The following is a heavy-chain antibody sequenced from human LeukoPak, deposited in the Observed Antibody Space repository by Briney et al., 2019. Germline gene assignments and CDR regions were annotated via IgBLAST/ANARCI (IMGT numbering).Heavy chain of an antibody. Sequence: KAGGSLRLSCAASGFTFSSYAMSWVRQAPGKGLEWVSAISGSGGSTYYADSVKGRFTISRDNTKNSLYLQMNSLRAEDTAVYYCARDLCSSTSCYPYYFDYWGQGTLVIVSS. D-gene: IGHD2-2*01. J-gene: IGHJ4*02. CDR2: ISGSGGST. V-gene: IGHV3-23*01. CDR3: ARDLCSSTSCYPYYFDY. CDR1: GFTFSSYA.